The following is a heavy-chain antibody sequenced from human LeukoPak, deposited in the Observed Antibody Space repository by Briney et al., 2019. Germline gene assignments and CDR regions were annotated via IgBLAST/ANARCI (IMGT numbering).Heavy chain of an antibody. J-gene: IGHJ4*02. CDR2: IYFSGGT. V-gene: IGHV4-30-2*01. CDR1: GGSISSGGYY. D-gene: IGHD6-13*01. CDR3: ARDRVAAAAFDC. Sequence: SETLSLTCIVSGGSISSGGYYWSWIRQPPGKGLEWIGYIYFSGGTFYNPSLKSRVTISVDRSKNHFSLTLSSVTAADTAVYYCARDRVAAAAFDCWGQGTLVTVSS.